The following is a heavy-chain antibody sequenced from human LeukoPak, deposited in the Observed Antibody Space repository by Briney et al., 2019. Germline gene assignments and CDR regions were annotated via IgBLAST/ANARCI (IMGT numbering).Heavy chain of an antibody. V-gene: IGHV3-15*01. D-gene: IGHD1-1*01. J-gene: IGHJ4*02. CDR1: GFPFTNAW. CDR3: VAGTGTTDFDY. Sequence: PGGSLRLSCAASGFPFTNAWMTWVRQAPGKGLEWVGRIISKTEGGTTDYAAPVKDRFTISRDDSKNALYLQMNSLKTEDTAVYYCVAGTGTTDFDYWGRGTLVTVSS. CDR2: IISKTEGGTT.